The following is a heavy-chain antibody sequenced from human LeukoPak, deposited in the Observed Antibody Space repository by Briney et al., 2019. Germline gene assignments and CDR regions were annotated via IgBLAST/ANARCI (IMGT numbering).Heavy chain of an antibody. CDR1: GASISSSSHY. J-gene: IGHJ4*02. V-gene: IGHV4-39*01. CDR3: AAPSGGTFYAPFAF. Sequence: SETLSLTCAVSGASISSSSHYWGWIRQPPGKELEWIANIYYSGHTSYNPSLKSRVSISVDTSKNEFSLKLTSVSAADTAVYYCAAPSGGTFYAPFAFWGQGTMFSVSP. D-gene: IGHD1-26*01. CDR2: IYYSGHT.